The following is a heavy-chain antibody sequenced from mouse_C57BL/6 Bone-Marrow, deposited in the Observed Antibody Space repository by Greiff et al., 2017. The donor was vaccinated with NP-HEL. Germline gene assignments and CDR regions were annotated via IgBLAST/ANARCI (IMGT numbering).Heavy chain of an antibody. Sequence: EVMLVESGGGLVQPKGSLKLSCAASGFSFNTYAMNWVRQAPGKGLEWVARIRSKSNNYATYYADSVKDRFTISRDDSESMLYLQMNNLKTEDTAMYYCVRHTYYYGSSYLYWYFDVWGTGTTVTVSS. CDR1: GFSFNTYA. J-gene: IGHJ1*03. V-gene: IGHV10-1*01. CDR2: IRSKSNNYAT. CDR3: VRHTYYYGSSYLYWYFDV. D-gene: IGHD1-1*01.